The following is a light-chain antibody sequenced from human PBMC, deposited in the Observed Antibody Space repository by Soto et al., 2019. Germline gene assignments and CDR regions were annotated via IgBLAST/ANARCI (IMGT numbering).Light chain of an antibody. CDR3: LQDYNYPRT. CDR1: QDIRND. J-gene: IGKJ1*01. V-gene: IGKV1-6*02. Sequence: AIQMTQSPSSLSASVGDRVTITCRASQDIRNDLGWYQQKPGKAPKILINAASRLQGGVPSRFSGSGSGTDFTLTISSLQPEDFATYYYLQDYNYPRTFGQGTKVEIK. CDR2: AAS.